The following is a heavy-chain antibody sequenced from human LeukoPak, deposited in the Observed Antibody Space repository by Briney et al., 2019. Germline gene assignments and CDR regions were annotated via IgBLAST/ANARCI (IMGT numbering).Heavy chain of an antibody. CDR2: ITANGDTT. CDR1: GFTFSSYA. J-gene: IGHJ4*02. CDR3: ATFGVIVRNNYLDY. V-gene: IGHV3-23*01. Sequence: PGGSLRLSCEASGFTFSSYAMSWVRQAPGKGLDWVSSITANGDTTYYADSVKGRFTISRDNSKNTLYLQMSSLRAEDTAVYYCATFGVIVRNNYLDYWGQGALVAVSS. D-gene: IGHD3-3*01.